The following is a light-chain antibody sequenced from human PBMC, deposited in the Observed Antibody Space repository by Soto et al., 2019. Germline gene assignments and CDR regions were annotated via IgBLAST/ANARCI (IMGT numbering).Light chain of an antibody. J-gene: IGKJ4*01. CDR2: MGS. V-gene: IGKV2-28*01. Sequence: DIVMTQSPLSLPVTPGEPASISCRSSQSLLHSNGNHYLDWYLQKPGQSPQLLIYMGSNRASGVPDRVSGSGSGTDFTLKISRVEAEDVGVYYCMQALQIPLTFGGGTKVEIK. CDR1: QSLLHSNGNHY. CDR3: MQALQIPLT.